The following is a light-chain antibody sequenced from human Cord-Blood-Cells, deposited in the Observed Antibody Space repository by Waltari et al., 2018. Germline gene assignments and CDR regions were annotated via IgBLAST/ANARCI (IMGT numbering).Light chain of an antibody. CDR2: WAS. J-gene: IGKJ1*01. CDR3: QQYYSTPPRT. Sequence: DIVMNQSPDSLAVSLGERAPINCKSSKSVLYSSNNKNYLAWYQQKTGQPPKLLIYWASTRESGVPDRFSGSGSGTDFTLTISSLQAEDVAVYYCQQYYSTPPRTFGQGTKVEIK. CDR1: KSVLYSSNNKNY. V-gene: IGKV4-1*01.